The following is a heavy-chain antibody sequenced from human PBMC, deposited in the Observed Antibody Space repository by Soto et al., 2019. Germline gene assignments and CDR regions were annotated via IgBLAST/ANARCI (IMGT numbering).Heavy chain of an antibody. CDR3: TRDRAAAGGHYYYYGMDV. D-gene: IGHD6-13*01. CDR1: GFTFGDYA. Sequence: GGSLRLSCTASGFTFGDYAMSWFRQAPGKGLAWVGFIRSKAYGGTTEYAASVKGRFTISRDDSKSIAYLQMNSLKTEDTAVYYCTRDRAAAGGHYYYYGMDVWGQGTTVTVS. CDR2: IRSKAYGGTT. V-gene: IGHV3-49*03. J-gene: IGHJ6*02.